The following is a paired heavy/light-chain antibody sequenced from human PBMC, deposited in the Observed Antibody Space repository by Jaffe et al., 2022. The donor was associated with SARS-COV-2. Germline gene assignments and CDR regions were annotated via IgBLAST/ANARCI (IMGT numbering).Heavy chain of an antibody. CDR1: GYSFPDYF. D-gene: IGHD1-26*01. CDR2: INPNGGAT. V-gene: IGHV1-46*01. Sequence: QVQLVQSGAEVKTPGASVRVSCRASGYSFPDYFFAWVRQAPGQGLEWMGTINPNGGATTYAQKFQGRVIMTRDRSINTVYMELNSLTSDDTAVYYCARVHVEGAMFDFWGQGALVTVSS. CDR3: ARVHVEGAMFDF. J-gene: IGHJ4*02.
Light chain of an antibody. CDR2: WAS. J-gene: IGKJ2*01. CDR3: QQYHTPPYT. CDR1: QSLLYRSDNDNY. V-gene: IGKV4-1*01. Sequence: DIVLTQSPESLAVSLGERATISCKSSQSLLYRSDNDNYLAWYQQKPGQPPKLLLFWASARNSGVPDRFSGSGSGTEFTLTISSLQAEDVAAYYCQQYHTPPYTFGQGTKLEIK.